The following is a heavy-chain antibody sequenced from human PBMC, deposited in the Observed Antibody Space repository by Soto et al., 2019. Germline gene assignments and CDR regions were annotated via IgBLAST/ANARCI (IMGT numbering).Heavy chain of an antibody. Sequence: XQCLRRSGPASGFKLSNYSTSWVLQAPGKGLEWVSLISATGGGTYYADSVKGRFTISRDNSHNTLYLQVHSLTAEDTAVYYCAKDRRAGGNSPFYFDFWGQGAQVTVSS. CDR2: ISATGGGT. CDR1: GFKLSNYS. CDR3: AKDRRAGGNSPFYFDF. V-gene: IGHV3-23*01. D-gene: IGHD3-16*01. J-gene: IGHJ4*02.